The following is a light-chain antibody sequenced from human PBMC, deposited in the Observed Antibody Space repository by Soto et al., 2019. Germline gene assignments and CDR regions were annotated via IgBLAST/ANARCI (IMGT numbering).Light chain of an antibody. CDR3: AAWDDSLSGVV. J-gene: IGLJ2*01. CDR2: RNS. Sequence: QSVLTQSPSASGTPGQRVTISCSGSSPNIGSNYVYWYQQLPGTVPQLLIYRNSERPSGVPDRFSGSKSGTSASLAISGLRSEDEADYYCAAWDDSLSGVVFGGGTQLTVL. V-gene: IGLV1-47*01. CDR1: SPNIGSNY.